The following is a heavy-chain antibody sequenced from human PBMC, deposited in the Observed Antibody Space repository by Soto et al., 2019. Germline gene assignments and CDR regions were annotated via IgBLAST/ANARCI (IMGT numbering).Heavy chain of an antibody. Sequence: SLSCAASGFSFSSYGMHWVRQAPGKGLEWVAVISYDGSNKYYADSVKGRFTISRDNSKNTLYLQMNSLRAEDTAVYYCAKDGRIAARKFDYWGQGTLVTVSS. D-gene: IGHD6-6*01. CDR2: ISYDGSNK. CDR3: AKDGRIAARKFDY. V-gene: IGHV3-30*18. J-gene: IGHJ4*02. CDR1: GFSFSSYG.